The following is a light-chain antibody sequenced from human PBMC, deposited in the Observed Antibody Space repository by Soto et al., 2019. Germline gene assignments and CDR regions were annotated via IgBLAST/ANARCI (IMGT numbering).Light chain of an antibody. CDR2: DVN. J-gene: IGLJ1*01. V-gene: IGLV2-14*03. Sequence: QSVLAQPASVSGSPGQSITVSCTGISSDVGGSNYVSWYQQHPGKAPRLIIFDVNNRPSGVSPRFSGSKSGNTASLTISGLQAEDEAHYYCISYTDRQSYLFGTGTKVTAL. CDR3: ISYTDRQSYL. CDR1: SSDVGGSNY.